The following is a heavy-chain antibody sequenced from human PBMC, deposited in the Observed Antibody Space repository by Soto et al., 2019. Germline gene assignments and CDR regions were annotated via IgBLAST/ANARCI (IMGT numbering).Heavy chain of an antibody. V-gene: IGHV3-48*03. CDR2: ISSSGSTI. CDR3: ARGHCSSISCYRVDY. J-gene: IGHJ4*02. CDR1: GFTFSSYE. Sequence: LRLSCAASGFTFSSYEMNWVRQAPGKGLEWVSFISSSGSTIYYADSVKGRFTISRDNFKNTLYLQMNSLRAEDTAVYYCARGHCSSISCYRVDYWGQGTLVTVSS. D-gene: IGHD2-2*02.